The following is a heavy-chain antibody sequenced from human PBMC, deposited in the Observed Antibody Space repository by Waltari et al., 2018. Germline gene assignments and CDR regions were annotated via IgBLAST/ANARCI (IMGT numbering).Heavy chain of an antibody. Sequence: QVQLVQSGAEVKKPGASVKVSCKASGYTFTSYDINWVRPATGQGLEWMGWMNPNSGNTGYAQKFQGRVTITRNTSISTAYMELSSLRSEDTAVYYCASGVAVAGHYYYGMDVWGQGTTVTVSS. CDR3: ASGVAVAGHYYYGMDV. J-gene: IGHJ6*02. CDR2: MNPNSGNT. CDR1: GYTFTSYD. D-gene: IGHD6-19*01. V-gene: IGHV1-8*03.